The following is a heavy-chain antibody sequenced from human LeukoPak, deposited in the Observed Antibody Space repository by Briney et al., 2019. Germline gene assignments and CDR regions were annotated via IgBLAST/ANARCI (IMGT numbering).Heavy chain of an antibody. V-gene: IGHV4-39*01. Sequence: SETLSLTCTVSGGSISSSSYYWGWIRQPPGKGLEWIGSIYYSGSTYYNPSLRSRVTISVDTSKNQFSLKLSSVTAADTAVYYCARHDLRILGDWGQGTLVTVSS. J-gene: IGHJ4*02. CDR3: ARHDLRILGD. D-gene: IGHD2-15*01. CDR2: IYYSGST. CDR1: GGSISSSSYY.